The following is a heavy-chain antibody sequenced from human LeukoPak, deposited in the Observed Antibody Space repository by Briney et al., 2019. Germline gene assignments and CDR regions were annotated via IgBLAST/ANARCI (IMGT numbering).Heavy chain of an antibody. CDR3: ARSPTGSSSRWFDS. Sequence: SETLSLTCAVSGGCISSSDWWSWVRQPPGKGLEWIGEIFYSGTTNYNPSLKSRVTMSVDKSKTQLSLQLTSVTAADTAVYYCARSPTGSSSRWFDSWGQGTLVTVSS. CDR2: IFYSGTT. D-gene: IGHD1-26*01. J-gene: IGHJ5*01. V-gene: IGHV4-4*02. CDR1: GGCISSSDW.